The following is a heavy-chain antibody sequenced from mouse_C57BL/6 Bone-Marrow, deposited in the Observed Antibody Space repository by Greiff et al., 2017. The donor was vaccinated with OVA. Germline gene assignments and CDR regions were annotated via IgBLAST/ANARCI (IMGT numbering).Heavy chain of an antibody. CDR2: INPGSGGT. CDR3: ARGGTTVVADWYFDV. V-gene: IGHV1-54*01. Sequence: QVQLQQSGAELVRPGTSVKVSCKASGYAFTNYLIEWVKQRPGQGLEWIGVINPGSGGTNYNEKFKGKATLTADKSSSTAYMQLSSLTSEDSAVYFCARGGTTVVADWYFDVWGTGTTVTVSS. D-gene: IGHD1-1*01. CDR1: GYAFTNYL. J-gene: IGHJ1*03.